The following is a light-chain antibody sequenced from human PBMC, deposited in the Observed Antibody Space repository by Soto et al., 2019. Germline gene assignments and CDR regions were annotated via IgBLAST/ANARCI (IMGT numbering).Light chain of an antibody. V-gene: IGKV1-9*01. J-gene: IGKJ2*01. CDR3: QQLNSYPPST. Sequence: DIQLTPSPSFLSASVGDRVTITCRASQGISTYLAWYQQKPGKAPKLVISAASNLQSGVPSRFSGSGSGTEFTLTISSLQPEDLATYYCQQLNSYPPSTFGQGTKLEIK. CDR2: AAS. CDR1: QGISTY.